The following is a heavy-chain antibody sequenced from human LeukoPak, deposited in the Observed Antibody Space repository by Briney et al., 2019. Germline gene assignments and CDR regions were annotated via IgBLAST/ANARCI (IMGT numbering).Heavy chain of an antibody. CDR2: INSDGSST. V-gene: IGHV3-74*01. CDR3: ARDQRALTADWAFDI. D-gene: IGHD1-14*01. J-gene: IGHJ3*02. CDR1: GFTFSSYW. Sequence: GGSLRLSCAASGFTFSSYWMHWVRQAPGKGLVWVSRINSDGSSTSYADSVKGRFTISRDNAKNTLYLQMNSLRAEDTAMFYCARDQRALTADWAFDIWGPGTMVTVSS.